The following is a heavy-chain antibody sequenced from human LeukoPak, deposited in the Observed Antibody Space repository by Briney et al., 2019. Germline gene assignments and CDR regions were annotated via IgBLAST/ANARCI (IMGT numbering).Heavy chain of an antibody. CDR3: AKDNYYDSSPWIDY. V-gene: IGHV3-20*04. CDR1: GFTFDDYG. J-gene: IGHJ4*02. CDR2: INWNGGST. D-gene: IGHD3-22*01. Sequence: GGSLRLSCAASGFTFDDYGMSWVRQAPGKGLEWVSGINWNGGSTGYADSVKGRFTISRDNAKNSLYLQMNSLRAEDTALYYCAKDNYYDSSPWIDYWGQGTLVTVSS.